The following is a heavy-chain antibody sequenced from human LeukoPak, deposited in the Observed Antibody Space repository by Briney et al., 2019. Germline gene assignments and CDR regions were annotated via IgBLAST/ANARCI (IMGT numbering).Heavy chain of an antibody. CDR3: ASPHEYSSSWDAFDI. CDR1: GFTFSSYS. CDR2: ISSSSSYI. V-gene: IGHV3-21*01. D-gene: IGHD6-13*01. J-gene: IGHJ3*02. Sequence: GGSLRLSCAASGFTFSSYSMSWVRQAPGKGLEWVSSISSSSSYIYYADSVKGRFTISRDNAKNSLYLQMNSLRAEDTAVYYCASPHEYSSSWDAFDIWGQGTMVTVSS.